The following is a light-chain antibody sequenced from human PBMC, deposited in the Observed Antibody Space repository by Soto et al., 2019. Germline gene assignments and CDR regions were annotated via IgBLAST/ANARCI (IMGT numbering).Light chain of an antibody. J-gene: IGKJ2*01. CDR1: QSVNSY. V-gene: IGKV3-11*01. Sequence: EIVLTQSPATLSFSPGERATLSCRASQSVNSYLAWYQQKPGQAPRLLIYDASNRATGIPARFSGSGSGTDFTLTISSLEPEDFAVYYCQQRSNWPPYTFGQGTKLEIK. CDR3: QQRSNWPPYT. CDR2: DAS.